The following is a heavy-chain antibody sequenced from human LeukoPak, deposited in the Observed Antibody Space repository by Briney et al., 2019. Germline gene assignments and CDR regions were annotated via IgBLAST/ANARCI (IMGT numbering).Heavy chain of an antibody. CDR1: GFAFNIYS. CDR3: ARDNYYDSSGSGSYYYMDV. J-gene: IGHJ6*03. V-gene: IGHV3-48*04. D-gene: IGHD3-22*01. Sequence: PGGSLRLSCVASGFAFNIYSMNWVRQAPGKGLEWVSYISSSSSTIYYADSVKGRFTISRDNAKNSPYLQMNSLRAEDTAVYYCARDNYYDSSGSGSYYYMDVWGKGTTVTVSS. CDR2: ISSSSSTI.